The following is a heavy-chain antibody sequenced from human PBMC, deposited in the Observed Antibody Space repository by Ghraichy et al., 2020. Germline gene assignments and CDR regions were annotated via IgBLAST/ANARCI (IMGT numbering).Heavy chain of an antibody. V-gene: IGHV3-23*01. Sequence: GESLNISCAASGFTFSSYAMSWVRQAPGKGLEWVSAISGSGGSTYYADSVKGRFTISRDNSKNTLYLQMNSLRAEDTAVYYCAKSHIAAAGPLNYYGMDVWGQGTTVTVSS. J-gene: IGHJ6*02. D-gene: IGHD6-13*01. CDR3: AKSHIAAAGPLNYYGMDV. CDR1: GFTFSSYA. CDR2: ISGSGGST.